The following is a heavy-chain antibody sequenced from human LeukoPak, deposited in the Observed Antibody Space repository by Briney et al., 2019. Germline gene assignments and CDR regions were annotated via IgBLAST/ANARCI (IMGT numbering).Heavy chain of an antibody. CDR3: ARGYFDSRGDSNPFDV. D-gene: IGHD3-22*01. J-gene: IGHJ3*01. V-gene: IGHV4-59*01. Sequence: PSETLSLTCTVSGGSISSSYWSWLPQPPRRGLEGIGYVAHSGSTNYNPSLKSRVRIAIDTSKNQFSLKLTSVTAADTAMYYCARGYFDSRGDSNPFDVWGQGTMVTVSS. CDR2: VAHSGST. CDR1: GGSISSSY.